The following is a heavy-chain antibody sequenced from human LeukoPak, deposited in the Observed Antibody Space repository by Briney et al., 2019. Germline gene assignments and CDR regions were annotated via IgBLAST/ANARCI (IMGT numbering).Heavy chain of an antibody. D-gene: IGHD2-2*01. V-gene: IGHV1-2*02. CDR1: GYPFTGYY. CDR2: INPRNGDT. J-gene: IGHJ4*02. Sequence: ASVKVSCKASGYPFTGYYVHWVRQAPGHGLEWMGWINPRNGDTHSAQKFQGRVSMTGDTSITTAYMELSSLTSDDTAVYYCARVGVVPAAMDYWGQGTLVTVSS. CDR3: ARVGVVPAAMDY.